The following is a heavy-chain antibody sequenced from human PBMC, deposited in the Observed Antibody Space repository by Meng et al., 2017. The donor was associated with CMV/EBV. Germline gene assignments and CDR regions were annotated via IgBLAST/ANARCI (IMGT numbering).Heavy chain of an antibody. Sequence: GESLKISCTASGFTFGDYAMSWVRQAPGKGLEWVSSISSSSSYIYYADSVKGRFTISRDNAKNSLYLQMNSLRAEDTAVYYCARELPNSLADYWGQGTLVTVSS. D-gene: IGHD4-23*01. CDR2: ISSSSSYI. CDR1: GFTFGDYA. V-gene: IGHV3-21*01. CDR3: ARELPNSLADY. J-gene: IGHJ4*02.